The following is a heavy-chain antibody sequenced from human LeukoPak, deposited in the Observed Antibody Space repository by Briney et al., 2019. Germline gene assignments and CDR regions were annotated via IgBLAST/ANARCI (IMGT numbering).Heavy chain of an antibody. D-gene: IGHD2-2*01. CDR1: GYTFTGYY. CDR2: INPNSGGT. J-gene: IGHJ4*02. V-gene: IGHV1-2*02. CDR3: ARGARVVVPAAEDY. Sequence: EASVKVSCKASGYTFTGYYMHWVRQAPGQGLEWMGWINPNSGGTNYAQKFQGRVTMTTDTSTSTAYMELRSLRSDDTAVYYCARGARVVVPAAEDYWGQGTLVTVSS.